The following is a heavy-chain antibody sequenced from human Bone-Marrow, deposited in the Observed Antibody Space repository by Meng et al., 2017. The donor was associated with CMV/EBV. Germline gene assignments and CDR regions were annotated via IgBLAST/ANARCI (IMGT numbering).Heavy chain of an antibody. CDR2: INHSGST. V-gene: IGHV4-34*01. J-gene: IGHJ4*02. CDR1: GGSFSGYY. CDR3: ARGLTEYYFDY. Sequence: SETLSLTCAVYGGSFSGYYWSWIRQPPGKGLEWIGEINHSGSTNYNPSLKSRVTISVDTSKNQFSLKLSSVTAADTAVYYCARGLTEYYFDYWGQGTLVTVYS.